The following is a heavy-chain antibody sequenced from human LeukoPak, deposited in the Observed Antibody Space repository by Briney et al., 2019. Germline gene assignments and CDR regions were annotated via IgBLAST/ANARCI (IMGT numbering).Heavy chain of an antibody. CDR3: ARSFDRRDGYNSDAFDI. J-gene: IGHJ3*02. CDR1: GGSISSYY. CDR2: IYYSGST. V-gene: IGHV4-59*01. Sequence: PSETLSLTCTVSGGSISSYYWSWIRQPPGKGLEWIGYIYYSGSTNYNPSLKSQVTISVDTSKNQFSLELSSVTAADTAVYYCARSFDRRDGYNSDAFDIWGQGAMVTVSS. D-gene: IGHD5-24*01.